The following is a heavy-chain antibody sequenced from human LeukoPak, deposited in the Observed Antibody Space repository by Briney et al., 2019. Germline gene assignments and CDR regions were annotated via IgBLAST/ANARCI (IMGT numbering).Heavy chain of an antibody. CDR2: IVVGSGNT. CDR3: AAAKTSSGWDLNGLRRVAFDI. Sequence: SVKVSCKASGFTFTSSAMQWVRQARGQRLEWIGWIVVGSGNTNYAQKFQERVTITRDMSTSTAYMELSSLRSEDTAVYYCAAAKTSSGWDLNGLRRVAFDIWGQGTMVTVSS. CDR1: GFTFTSSA. V-gene: IGHV1-58*02. J-gene: IGHJ3*02. D-gene: IGHD6-19*01.